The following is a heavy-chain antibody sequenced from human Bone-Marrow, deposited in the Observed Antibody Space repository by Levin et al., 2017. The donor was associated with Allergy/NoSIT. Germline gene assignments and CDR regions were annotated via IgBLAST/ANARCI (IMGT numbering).Heavy chain of an antibody. CDR3: ARGPLSGTTSYYANY. Sequence: AGGSLRLSCAASGFTFSSYRMIWVRQAPGKGLEWISYISSSSRTINYADSVKGRFTISRDNAKNSLYLQMNSLRAEDTAVYYCARGPLSGTTSYYANYWGQGTLVTVSS. CDR1: GFTFSSYR. J-gene: IGHJ4*02. V-gene: IGHV3-48*01. CDR2: ISSSSRTI. D-gene: IGHD1-26*01.